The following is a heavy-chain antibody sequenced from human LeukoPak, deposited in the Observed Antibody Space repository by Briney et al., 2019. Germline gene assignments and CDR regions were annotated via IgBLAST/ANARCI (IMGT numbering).Heavy chain of an antibody. CDR1: GFTFSSYA. CDR3: AKKPSYSSSWYFDY. V-gene: IGHV3-23*01. J-gene: IGHJ4*02. D-gene: IGHD6-13*01. CDR2: ISGSGGST. Sequence: PGGSLRLSCAASGFTFSSYAMSWVRQAPGKGLEWVSAISGSGGSTYYADSVKGRLTISRDNSKNTLYLQMNSLRAEDTAVYYCAKKPSYSSSWYFDYWGQGTLVTVSS.